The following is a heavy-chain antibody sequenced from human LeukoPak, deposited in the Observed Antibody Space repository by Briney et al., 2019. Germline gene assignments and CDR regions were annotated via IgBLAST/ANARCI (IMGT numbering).Heavy chain of an antibody. V-gene: IGHV1-18*01. Sequence: ASVKVSCKASGYTFTSYGISWVRQAPGQGLEWMGWISAYNGNTNYAQKLQGRVTMTTDTSTSTAYMELRSLRSDDTAVYYCARDSSGYCSGGSCHVWFDPWGQGTLVTVSS. CDR2: ISAYNGNT. CDR3: ARDSSGYCSGGSCHVWFDP. D-gene: IGHD2-15*01. CDR1: GYTFTSYG. J-gene: IGHJ5*02.